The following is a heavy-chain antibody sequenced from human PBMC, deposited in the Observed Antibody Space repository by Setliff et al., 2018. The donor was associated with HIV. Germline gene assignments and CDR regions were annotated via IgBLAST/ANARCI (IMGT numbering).Heavy chain of an antibody. J-gene: IGHJ4*02. Sequence: GGSLRLSCAASGFTFSTYDMHWVRQVTGKGLEWVSAIGTISDTFYSDSVEGRFTISRDNSKNTLFLQLNTLRPEDTAVYFCASARIPTGGTSTSFDYWGQGALVTVSS. CDR1: GFTFSTYD. CDR2: IGTISDT. V-gene: IGHV3-13*01. D-gene: IGHD1-1*01. CDR3: ASARIPTGGTSTSFDY.